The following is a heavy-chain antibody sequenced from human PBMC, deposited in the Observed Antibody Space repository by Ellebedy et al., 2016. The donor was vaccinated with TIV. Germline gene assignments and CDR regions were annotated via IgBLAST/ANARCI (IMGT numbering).Heavy chain of an antibody. CDR3: AKFAYGDY. V-gene: IGHV3-23*01. Sequence: GESLKISCAASGFTLSSYAMSWVRQAPGKGLEWVSAISGSGGSTYYADSVKGRFTISRDNSKNTLYLQMNSLRAEDTVVYYCAKFAYGDYWGQGTLGTVSS. CDR2: ISGSGGST. CDR1: GFTLSSYA. J-gene: IGHJ4*02. D-gene: IGHD4-17*01.